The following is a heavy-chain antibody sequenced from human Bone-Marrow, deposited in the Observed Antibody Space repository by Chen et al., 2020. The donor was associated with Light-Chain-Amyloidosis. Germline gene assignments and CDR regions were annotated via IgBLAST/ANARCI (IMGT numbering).Heavy chain of an antibody. CDR2: MSSNSRST. D-gene: IGHD1-1*01. CDR1: NFTFDVYT. Sequence: EVHLVESGGGLVKPGGSLRLSCAGSNFTFDVYTMNWVRLTPGKGLEWVSAMSSNSRSTFSADSERGRFASSGDNADISLTLHLDDLRVEDTGVYFCAKGMEIHNEAFDIWGRGTVVTVSS. CDR3: AKGMEIHNEAFDI. V-gene: IGHV3-21*01. J-gene: IGHJ3*02.